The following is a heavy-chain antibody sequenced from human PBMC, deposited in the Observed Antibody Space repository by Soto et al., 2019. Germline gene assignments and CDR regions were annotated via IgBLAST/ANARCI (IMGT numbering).Heavy chain of an antibody. D-gene: IGHD2-2*01. CDR2: ISTYSGIR. CDR1: GYTFTSHG. CDR3: ARRSSSRVFDY. J-gene: IGHJ4*02. Sequence: ASVKVSCKASGYTFTSHGVSWLRQAPGQGLEWLGWISTYSGIRNYARKFQDRVTMGSDTSTSTVYMELRSLTSNDTAMYYCARRSSSRVFDYWGQGALVTVSS. V-gene: IGHV1-18*01.